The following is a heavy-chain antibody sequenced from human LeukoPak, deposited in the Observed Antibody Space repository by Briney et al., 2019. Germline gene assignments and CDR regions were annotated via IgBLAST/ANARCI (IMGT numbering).Heavy chain of an antibody. Sequence: SETLSLTRTVSGGSISSSGYYWGWIRQPPGKGLEWIGTTFYSGGTYSKASLKSRVIISVDTSKNHFSLRLTSVTATDTGVYYCARLGCSAASCYSSFYYNFYYMDVWGKGTTVTVSS. J-gene: IGHJ6*03. CDR2: TFYSGGT. CDR1: GGSISSSGYY. V-gene: IGHV4-39*02. CDR3: ARLGCSAASCYSSFYYNFYYMDV. D-gene: IGHD2-15*01.